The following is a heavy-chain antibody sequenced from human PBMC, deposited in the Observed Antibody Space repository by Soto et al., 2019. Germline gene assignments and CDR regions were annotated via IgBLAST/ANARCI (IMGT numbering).Heavy chain of an antibody. Sequence: VQLVQSGAEVKKPGASVTVSCEASGYTFTSYGISWVRQAPGQGLEWMGWTSVYNGNTNYAQKLQGRVTMTTDTSTNTAYMDLRSLRSDDTAVYYCARRGPYSSSPLSKAFDIWGQGTMVTVSS. D-gene: IGHD6-6*01. V-gene: IGHV1-18*01. CDR2: TSVYNGNT. J-gene: IGHJ3*02. CDR1: GYTFTSYG. CDR3: ARRGPYSSSPLSKAFDI.